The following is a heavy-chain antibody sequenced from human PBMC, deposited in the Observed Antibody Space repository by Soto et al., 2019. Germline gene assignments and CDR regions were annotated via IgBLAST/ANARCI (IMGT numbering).Heavy chain of an antibody. D-gene: IGHD2-15*01. J-gene: IGHJ4*02. V-gene: IGHV4-39*01. Sequence: SETLSLTCTVSHGSITSGDYFWAWIRQPPGKGLEFIGSVHSSGGTYYSPSLKSRASISIDKSKNQFSLKLTSVNAGDTAVYFCASVVVGATRQTGSDHWGQGTLVTVSS. CDR3: ASVVVGATRQTGSDH. CDR1: HGSITSGDYF. CDR2: VHSSGGT.